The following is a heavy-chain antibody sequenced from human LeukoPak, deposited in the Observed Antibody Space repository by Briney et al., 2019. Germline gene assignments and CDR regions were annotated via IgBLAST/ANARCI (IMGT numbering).Heavy chain of an antibody. Sequence: GGSLRLSCAASGFTFSSYGMHWVRQVPGKGLEWVAVIWYDGGNIYYADSVKGRFAISRDNFKNTLYLQMNSLRAEDTAVYYCARDRSGQFRQFDYWGQGTLVTVSS. J-gene: IGHJ4*02. CDR2: IWYDGGNI. CDR3: ARDRSGQFRQFDY. CDR1: GFTFSSYG. D-gene: IGHD3-10*01. V-gene: IGHV3-33*08.